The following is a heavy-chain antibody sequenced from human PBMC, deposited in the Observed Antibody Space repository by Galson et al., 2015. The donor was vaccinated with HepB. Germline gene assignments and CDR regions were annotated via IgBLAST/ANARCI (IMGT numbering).Heavy chain of an antibody. CDR3: TRQQAGSSWSYYYMDV. Sequence: SLRLSCAASGFTFSGSAMHWVRQASGKGLEWVGRIRSKANSYATAYAASVKGRFTISRDDSKNTAYLQMNSLKTEDTAVYYCTRQQAGSSWSYYYMDVWGKGTTVTVSS. CDR1: GFTFSGSA. CDR2: IRSKANSYAT. J-gene: IGHJ6*03. V-gene: IGHV3-73*01. D-gene: IGHD6-13*01.